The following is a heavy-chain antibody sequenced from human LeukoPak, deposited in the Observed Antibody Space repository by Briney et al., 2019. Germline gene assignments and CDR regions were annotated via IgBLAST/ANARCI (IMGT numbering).Heavy chain of an antibody. D-gene: IGHD6-19*01. V-gene: IGHV3-21*01. CDR1: GFTFSSYS. CDR3: ARDRGASSGYSSGWGSAFDI. CDR2: ISSSSSYI. Sequence: PGGSLRLSCAASGFTFSSYSMNWVRQAPGKGLEWVSSISSSSSYIYYADSVKGRFTISRDNAKNSLYLQMNSLRAEDTAVYYCARDRGASSGYSSGWGSAFDIWGQGTKVTVSS. J-gene: IGHJ3*02.